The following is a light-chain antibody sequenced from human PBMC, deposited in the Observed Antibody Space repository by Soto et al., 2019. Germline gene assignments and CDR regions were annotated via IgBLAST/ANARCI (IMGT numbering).Light chain of an antibody. V-gene: IGKV3-20*01. CDR1: QSVSNNY. CDR3: QQYSSLWT. J-gene: IGKJ1*01. Sequence: EIVLMQSPGTLSLSPGGRATLSCRTSQSVSNNYLAWYQQKPGQAPRLLIYGASSRATGIPDRFSGSGSGTDFTLSISRLEPEDFAVYYCQQYSSLWTFGQGTKVDIK. CDR2: GAS.